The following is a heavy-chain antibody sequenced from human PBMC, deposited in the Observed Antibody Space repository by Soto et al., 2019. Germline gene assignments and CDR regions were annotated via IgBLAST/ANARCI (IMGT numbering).Heavy chain of an antibody. V-gene: IGHV4-4*02. CDR2: IFHSGVT. Sequence: QVQLQESGPGLVKPSGTLSLTCAVSGGSVTNANWWSWVRQSPGKGLEWIGEIFHSGVTNYNPSLKSRVAIYVDRSNNDVSLNLYSVTAADTAIYYCAGNGSYVLDYWGQGTLVKVSS. J-gene: IGHJ4*02. CDR1: GGSVTNANW. CDR3: AGNGSYVLDY. D-gene: IGHD2-2*03.